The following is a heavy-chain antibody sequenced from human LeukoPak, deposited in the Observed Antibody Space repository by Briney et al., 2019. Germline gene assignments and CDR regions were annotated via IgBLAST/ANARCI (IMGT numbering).Heavy chain of an antibody. CDR1: GFTFSSYS. D-gene: IGHD2-2*01. CDR3: ARDLVGYCSSTSCYYLDY. J-gene: IGHJ4*02. Sequence: GGSLRLSCAASGFTFSSYSMNWVRQAPGKGLEWVSSISSSSRYIYYADSVKGRFTISRDNAKNSLYLQMNSLRAEDTAVYYCARDLVGYCSSTSCYYLDYWGQGTLVTVSS. V-gene: IGHV3-21*01. CDR2: ISSSSRYI.